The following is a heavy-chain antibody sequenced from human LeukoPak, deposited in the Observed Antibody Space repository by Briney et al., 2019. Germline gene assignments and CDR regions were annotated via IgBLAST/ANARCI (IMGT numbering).Heavy chain of an antibody. CDR1: GFTFSSNY. CDR3: ARGSVTTGPFGMDV. V-gene: IGHV3-66*01. CDR2: IYSGGST. J-gene: IGHJ6*02. Sequence: GGSLRLSCAASGFTFSSNYMSWVRQAPGKGLEWVSVIYSGGSTYYADSVKCRFTISRDNSKNTLYLQMNSLRAEDTAVYYCARGSVTTGPFGMDVWGQGTTVTVSS. D-gene: IGHD5-18*01.